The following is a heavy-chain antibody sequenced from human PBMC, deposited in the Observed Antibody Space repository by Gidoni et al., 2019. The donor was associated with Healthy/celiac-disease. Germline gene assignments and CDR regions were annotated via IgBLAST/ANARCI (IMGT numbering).Heavy chain of an antibody. Sequence: QVQLVESGGGVVQPGRSLRLSCAASGFTFSSYGMHWVRQAPGKGLEWVAVIAYDGSNKYYADSVKGRVTISRDNSKNTLYLQMNSLRAEDTAVYYCAKEHPAYCGGDCPDAFDIWGQGTMVTVSS. CDR1: GFTFSSYG. V-gene: IGHV3-30*18. J-gene: IGHJ3*02. D-gene: IGHD2-21*02. CDR2: IAYDGSNK. CDR3: AKEHPAYCGGDCPDAFDI.